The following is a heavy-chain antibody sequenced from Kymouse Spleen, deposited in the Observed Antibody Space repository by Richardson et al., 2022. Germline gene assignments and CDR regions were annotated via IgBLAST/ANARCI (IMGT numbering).Heavy chain of an antibody. Sequence: EVQLVESGGGLVQPGGSLRLSCAASGFTFSSYAMSWVRQAPGKGLEWVSAISGSGGSTYYADSVKGRFTISRDNSKNTLYLQMNSLRAEDTAVYYCAKDSSSGYYYYYGMDVWGQGTTVTVSS. CDR1: GFTFSSYA. D-gene: IGHD6-6*01. V-gene: IGHV3-23*04. CDR2: ISGSGGST. J-gene: IGHJ6*02. CDR3: AKDSSSGYYYYYGMDV.